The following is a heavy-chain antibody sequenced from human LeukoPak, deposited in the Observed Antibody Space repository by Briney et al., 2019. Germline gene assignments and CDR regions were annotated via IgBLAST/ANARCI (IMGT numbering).Heavy chain of an antibody. CDR1: GFTFSSYS. CDR3: ARDLTPPEYYDILTGLGIGGG. CDR2: INSSSSYI. Sequence: GGSLRLSCAASGFTFSSYSMNWVRQAPGKGLEWVSSINSSSSYIYYADSVKGRFTISRDNAKNSLYLQMNSLRAEDTAVYYCARDLTPPEYYDILTGLGIGGGWGQGTLVTVSS. V-gene: IGHV3-21*01. D-gene: IGHD3-9*01. J-gene: IGHJ4*02.